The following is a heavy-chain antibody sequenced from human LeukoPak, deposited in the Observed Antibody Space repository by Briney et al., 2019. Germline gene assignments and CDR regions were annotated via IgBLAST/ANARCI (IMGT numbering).Heavy chain of an antibody. CDR2: ITSSGSTT. D-gene: IGHD3-10*01. V-gene: IGHV3-11*01. CDR1: QFPFSDYY. Sequence: GGSLRLSCAASQFPFSDYYMSWIRQAPGKGLEWISYITSSGSTTYYADSVKGRFSISRDNAKNSLYLQMNSLRADDTAVYYCARVQGVSRPYYSDFWGRGTLVTVSS. J-gene: IGHJ4*02. CDR3: ARVQGVSRPYYSDF.